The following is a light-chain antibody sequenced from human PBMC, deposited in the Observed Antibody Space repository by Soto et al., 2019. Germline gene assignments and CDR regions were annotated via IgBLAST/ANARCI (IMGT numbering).Light chain of an antibody. Sequence: EIVITQSPTNLSVSPGERATLSCRASQSVSSNLAWYQQKPGQAPRLIIYGASTRATGIPARLSGSGSGTDFTLTISSLQPEDFATYYCQQTYKTPLTFGQGTKVDIK. CDR1: QSVSSN. CDR2: GAS. J-gene: IGKJ1*01. CDR3: QQTYKTPLT. V-gene: IGKV3-15*01.